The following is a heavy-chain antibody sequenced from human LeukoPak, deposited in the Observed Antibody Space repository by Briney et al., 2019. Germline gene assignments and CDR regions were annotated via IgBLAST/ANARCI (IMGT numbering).Heavy chain of an antibody. CDR1: GFTFSDYY. J-gene: IGHJ4*02. CDR2: ISSSSSYI. CDR3: ARDQQQWLTPPGY. D-gene: IGHD6-19*01. Sequence: GGSLGLSCAASGFTFSDYYKSWIRQAPGKGLEWVSSISSSSSYIYYADSVKGRFTISRDNAKNSLYLQMNSLRAEDTAVYYCARDQQQWLTPPGYWGQGTLVTVSS. V-gene: IGHV3-11*06.